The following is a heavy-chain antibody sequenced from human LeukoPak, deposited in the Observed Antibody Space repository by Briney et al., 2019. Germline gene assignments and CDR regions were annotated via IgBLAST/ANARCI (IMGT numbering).Heavy chain of an antibody. Sequence: SETLSLTCAVSGGSISSSNWWSWVRQPPGKGLEWIGEIYHSGSTNYNPSLKSRVTISVDKSKNQFSLKLSSVTAADTAVYYCARYRGEYYYDSSGYSLYYFDYWGQGTLVTVSS. CDR1: GGSISSSNW. J-gene: IGHJ4*02. D-gene: IGHD3-22*01. CDR3: ARYRGEYYYDSSGYSLYYFDY. V-gene: IGHV4-4*02. CDR2: IYHSGST.